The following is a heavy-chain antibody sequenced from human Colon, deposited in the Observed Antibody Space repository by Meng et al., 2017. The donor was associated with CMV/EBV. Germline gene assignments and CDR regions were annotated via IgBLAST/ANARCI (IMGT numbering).Heavy chain of an antibody. CDR2: INNRGSST. CDR1: GYNFSDYG. V-gene: IGHV3-23*05. D-gene: IGHD2-15*01. Sequence: GGSLRLSCAASGYNFSDYGMSWVRQAPGKGLEWVSSINNRGSSTYYADSVKGRLTISRDNSKNTLYVQMNSLRVEDTAVYYCAKGRGGAATSYFDYWGQGTLVTVSS. J-gene: IGHJ4*02. CDR3: AKGRGGAATSYFDY.